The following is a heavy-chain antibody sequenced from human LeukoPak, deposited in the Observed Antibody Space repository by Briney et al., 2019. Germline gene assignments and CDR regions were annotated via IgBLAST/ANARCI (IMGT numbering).Heavy chain of an antibody. CDR2: ISWNSGSI. J-gene: IGHJ4*02. CDR1: GFNFGDYA. D-gene: IGHD3-22*01. CDR3: AKDKDAYYDSLDS. Sequence: PGGSLRLSCAASGFNFGDYAMHWVRQAPGKGLEWVSGISWNSGSISYADSVKGRFTISRDNARNSLFLQMNSLRPEDTDFYYCAKDKDAYYDSLDSWGQGTLVTVSS. V-gene: IGHV3-9*01.